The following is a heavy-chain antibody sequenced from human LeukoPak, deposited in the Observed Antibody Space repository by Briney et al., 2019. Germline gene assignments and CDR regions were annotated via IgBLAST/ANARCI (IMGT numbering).Heavy chain of an antibody. J-gene: IGHJ4*02. CDR1: GYTLTELS. CDR2: FDPEDGET. V-gene: IGHV1-24*01. D-gene: IGHD2-15*01. Sequence: ASVKVSCKVSGYTLTELSMHWERQAPGKGLEWMGGFDPEDGETIYAQKFQGRVTMTEDTFTDTAYMELSSLRSEDTAVYYCATMVAALNQYYFDYWGQGTLVTVSS. CDR3: ATMVAALNQYYFDY.